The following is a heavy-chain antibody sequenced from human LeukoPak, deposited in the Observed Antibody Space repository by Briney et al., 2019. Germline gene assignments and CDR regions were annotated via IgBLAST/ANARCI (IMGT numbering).Heavy chain of an antibody. CDR1: GRSFSGYY. V-gene: IGHV4-34*01. Sequence: SETLSLTCAVYGRSFSGYYWSWIRQPPAKGLEWIGEINHSGSINYNPSLKSRVTISVDTSKNQLSLRLNTVTDADTAVYSCSREKKKLLGITMVRGGTKYHYYMDVWGKGTTVTVSS. J-gene: IGHJ6*03. D-gene: IGHD3-10*01. CDR3: SREKKKLLGITMVRGGTKYHYYMDV. CDR2: INHSGSI.